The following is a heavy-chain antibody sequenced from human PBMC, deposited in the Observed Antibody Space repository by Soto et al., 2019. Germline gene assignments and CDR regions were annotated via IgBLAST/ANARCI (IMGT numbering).Heavy chain of an antibody. Sequence: PSETLSLTCTVSGGSISSYYWSWIRQPPGKGLEWIGYIYYSGSTNYNPSLKSRVTISVDTSKNQFSLKLSSVTAADTAVYYCASLLGYSLDYWGQGTLVTVSS. J-gene: IGHJ4*02. D-gene: IGHD2-15*01. CDR3: ASLLGYSLDY. CDR1: GGSISSYY. V-gene: IGHV4-59*08. CDR2: IYYSGST.